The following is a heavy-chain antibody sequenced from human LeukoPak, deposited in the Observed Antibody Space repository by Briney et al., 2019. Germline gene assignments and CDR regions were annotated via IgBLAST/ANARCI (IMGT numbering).Heavy chain of an antibody. V-gene: IGHV4-39*02. J-gene: IGHJ6*02. Sequence: SETLSLTCTVSGGSISSSSYYWVWIRQPPGKGLEWIGSIYYSGSTYYNPSLKSRVTISVDTSKNQFSLELCSVTAADTAVYYCARDRAYGDYLLGYYYGMDVWGQGTTVTVSS. CDR3: ARDRAYGDYLLGYYYGMDV. D-gene: IGHD4-17*01. CDR1: GGSISSSSYY. CDR2: IYYSGST.